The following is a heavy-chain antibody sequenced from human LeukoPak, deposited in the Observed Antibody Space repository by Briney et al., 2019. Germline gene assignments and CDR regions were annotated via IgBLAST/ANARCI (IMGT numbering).Heavy chain of an antibody. CDR2: ISGRSTTT. D-gene: IGHD2-2*01. CDR3: AKTRSSASKFYSYGMDV. Sequence: GGSLRLSCAASGFTFSWYAINWVRQAPGKGLEWVSGISGRSTTTYYADSVKGRFTISRDSSKNTVYLQMDSLRAEDAAVYYCAKTRSSASKFYSYGMDVWGQGTTVTVSS. J-gene: IGHJ6*02. V-gene: IGHV3-23*01. CDR1: GFTFSWYA.